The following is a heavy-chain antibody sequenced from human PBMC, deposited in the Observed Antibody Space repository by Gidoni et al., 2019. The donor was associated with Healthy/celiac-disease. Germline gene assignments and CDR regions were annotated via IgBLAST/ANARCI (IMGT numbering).Heavy chain of an antibody. CDR1: GGSISSSSYY. J-gene: IGHJ4*02. D-gene: IGHD1-26*01. V-gene: IGHV4-39*07. CDR3: ARVVVGADYFDY. Sequence: QLQLQESGPGLVKPSETPSLTCTVSGGSISSSSYYWGWIRQPPGKGLEWIGSIYYSGSTYYNPSLKSRVTISVDTSKNQFSLKLSSVTAADTAVYYCARVVVGADYFDYWGQGTLVTVSS. CDR2: IYYSGST.